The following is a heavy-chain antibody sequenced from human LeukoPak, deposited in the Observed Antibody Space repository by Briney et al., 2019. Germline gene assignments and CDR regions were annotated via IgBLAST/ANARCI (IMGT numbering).Heavy chain of an antibody. D-gene: IGHD3-22*01. CDR3: ARDGYYYDSSGKNYYMDV. Sequence: GGSLRLSCAASGFTFSSYAMHWVRQAPGKGLEWVAVISYDGSNKYYADSVKGRFTISRDNSKNTLYLQMNSLRAEGTAVYYCARDGYYYDSSGKNYYMDVWGKGTTVTVSS. J-gene: IGHJ6*03. V-gene: IGHV3-30*01. CDR2: ISYDGSNK. CDR1: GFTFSSYA.